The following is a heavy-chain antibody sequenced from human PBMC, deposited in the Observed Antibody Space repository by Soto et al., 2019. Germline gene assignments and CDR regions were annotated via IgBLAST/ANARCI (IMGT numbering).Heavy chain of an antibody. J-gene: IGHJ5*02. CDR2: ISAYNGKT. CDR1: GYIFTNYG. V-gene: IGHV1-18*01. D-gene: IGHD3-3*01. CDR3: ARSPAGDTFWTGYYKGWFDP. Sequence: QVQLVQSGAEVKKPGASVKVSCKASGYIFTNYGINWVRQAPGQGLEWMGWISAYNGKTNYAQKFQDSVTMTTDTSTSTAYMELRSLSSDDTAVYYCARSPAGDTFWTGYYKGWFDPWGQGTLVTVSS.